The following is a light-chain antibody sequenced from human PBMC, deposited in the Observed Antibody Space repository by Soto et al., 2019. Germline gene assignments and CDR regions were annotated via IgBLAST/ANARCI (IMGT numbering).Light chain of an antibody. Sequence: SYELTQPPSVSVSPGQTASITCSGDKLGDKNVCWYQQKPGQSPVLVIYQDTKRPSGIPERFSGSNSGNTATLTISGTQAMDEADYYCQAWDFTTANYVFGTGTKLTVL. CDR2: QDT. V-gene: IGLV3-1*01. J-gene: IGLJ1*01. CDR3: QAWDFTTANYV. CDR1: KLGDKN.